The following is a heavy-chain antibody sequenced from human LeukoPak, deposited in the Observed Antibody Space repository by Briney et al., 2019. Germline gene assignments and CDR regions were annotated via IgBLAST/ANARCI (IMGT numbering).Heavy chain of an antibody. CDR3: ARGYDFWSGYFTYYFDY. Sequence: GGSLRLSCAASGFTFSSYGMHWVRQAPGKGLEWVSVLYASGSAYYADSVKGRFTISRDNSKNTLYLQMNSLRAEDTAVYYCARGYDFWSGYFTYYFDYWGQGTLVTVSS. CDR1: GFTFSSYG. V-gene: IGHV3-66*01. J-gene: IGHJ4*02. CDR2: LYASGSA. D-gene: IGHD3-3*01.